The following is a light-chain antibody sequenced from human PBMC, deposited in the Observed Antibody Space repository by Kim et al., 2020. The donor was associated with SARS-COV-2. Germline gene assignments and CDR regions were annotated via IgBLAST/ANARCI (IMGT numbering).Light chain of an antibody. CDR3: AAWDDSLSGWV. V-gene: IGLV1-47*01. CDR1: SSNIGSNY. J-gene: IGLJ3*02. Sequence: GQRVTISCSGSSSNIGSNYVYWYQQLPGTAPKLLIYRTNQRPSGVPDRFSGSKSGTSASLSISGLRSEGEADYYCAAWDDSLSGWVFGGGTQLTVL. CDR2: RTN.